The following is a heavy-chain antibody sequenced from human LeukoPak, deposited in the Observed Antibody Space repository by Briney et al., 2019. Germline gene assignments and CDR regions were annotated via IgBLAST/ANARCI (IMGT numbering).Heavy chain of an antibody. CDR2: ISAYNGNT. D-gene: IGHD3-10*01. CDR1: GYTFTSYG. CDR3: ARVGRMVRGVNLWSPLDY. V-gene: IGHV1-18*04. J-gene: IGHJ4*02. Sequence: ASVKVSCKASGYTFTSYGISWVRQGLGQGLEWMGWISAYNGNTNYAQKLQGRVTMTTDTSTSTAYMELRSLRSDDTAVYYCARVGRMVRGVNLWSPLDYWGQGTLVTVSS.